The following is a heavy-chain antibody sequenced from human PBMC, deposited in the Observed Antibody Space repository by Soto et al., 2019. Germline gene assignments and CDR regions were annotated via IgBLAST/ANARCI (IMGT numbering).Heavy chain of an antibody. Sequence: VGSLRLSCAASGFTFSSYAMSWVRQAPGKGLEWVSAISGSGGSTYYADSVKGRFTISRDNSKNTLYLQMNSLRAEDTAVYYCAKNYGSAPYYFDYWGQGTLVTVSS. D-gene: IGHD3-10*01. V-gene: IGHV3-23*01. CDR2: ISGSGGST. CDR3: AKNYGSAPYYFDY. CDR1: GFTFSSYA. J-gene: IGHJ4*02.